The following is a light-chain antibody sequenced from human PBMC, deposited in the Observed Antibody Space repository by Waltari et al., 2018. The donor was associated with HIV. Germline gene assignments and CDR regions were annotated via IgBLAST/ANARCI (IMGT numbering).Light chain of an antibody. CDR1: QSVSSN. Sequence: EIVMTQSPATLSVSPGDRVTLPCRASQSVSSNLAWYQQKPGQTPRLLIYGASTRATGIPARFSGGGSGTEFTLTISSLQSEDFAVYYCQQYDNWPPLTFGGGTKVEIK. CDR2: GAS. CDR3: QQYDNWPPLT. J-gene: IGKJ4*01. V-gene: IGKV3-15*01.